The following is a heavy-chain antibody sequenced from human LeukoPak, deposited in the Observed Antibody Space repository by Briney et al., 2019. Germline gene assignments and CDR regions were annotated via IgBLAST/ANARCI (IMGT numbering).Heavy chain of an antibody. D-gene: IGHD3-16*01. V-gene: IGHV3-30*02. J-gene: IGHJ6*03. CDR2: IRYDGSKK. CDR3: AREVIRSRYVYRSYYYMDV. CDR1: GFTFSSYG. Sequence: WGSLRLSCVASGFTFSSYGMHWVRQAPGKGLEWVAFIRYDGSKKNYADSVKGRFTISRDNSKKTLYLQTNSLRAEDTAVYYCAREVIRSRYVYRSYYYMDVWGKGTTVTVSS.